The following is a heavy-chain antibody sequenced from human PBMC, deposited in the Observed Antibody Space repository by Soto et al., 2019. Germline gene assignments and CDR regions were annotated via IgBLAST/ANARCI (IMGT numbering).Heavy chain of an antibody. CDR1: GFTFSSYG. D-gene: IGHD6-19*01. Sequence: GGSLRLSCGASGFTFSSYGMHWVRQAPGKGLEWVAVISYDGSNKYYADSVKGRFTISRDNSKNTLYLQMNSLRAEDTAVYYCAKDQYSSGFDYWGQGTLVTVSS. CDR2: ISYDGSNK. CDR3: AKDQYSSGFDY. V-gene: IGHV3-30*18. J-gene: IGHJ4*02.